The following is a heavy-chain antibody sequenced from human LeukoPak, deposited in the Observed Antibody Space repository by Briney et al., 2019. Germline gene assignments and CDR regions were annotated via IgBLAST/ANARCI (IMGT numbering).Heavy chain of an antibody. V-gene: IGHV4-61*08. CDR3: ARGYSSAFDY. J-gene: IGHJ4*02. CDR2: IYYSGST. CDR1: GGSISSGGYS. Sequence: SETLSLTCAVSGGSISSGGYSWSWIRQPPGKGLEWIGYIYYSGSTNYNPSLKSRVTISVDTSKNQFSLKLSSVTAVDTAVYYCARGYSSAFDYWGQGTLVTVSS. D-gene: IGHD6-19*01.